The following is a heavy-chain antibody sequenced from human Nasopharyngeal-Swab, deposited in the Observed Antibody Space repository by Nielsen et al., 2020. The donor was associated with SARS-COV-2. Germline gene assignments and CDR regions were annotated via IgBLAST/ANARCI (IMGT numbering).Heavy chain of an antibody. V-gene: IGHV4-31*02. Sequence: WIRQPPGKGLEWIGYIYYSGSTYYNPSLKSRVTISVDTSKNQFSLKLSSVTAADTAVYYCASSAVVANINGWFDPWGQGTLVTVPS. D-gene: IGHD5-12*01. CDR3: ASSAVVANINGWFDP. CDR2: IYYSGST. J-gene: IGHJ5*02.